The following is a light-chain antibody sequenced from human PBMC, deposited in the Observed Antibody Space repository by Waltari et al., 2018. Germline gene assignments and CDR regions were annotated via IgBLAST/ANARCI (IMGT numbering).Light chain of an antibody. J-gene: IGKJ2*01. CDR3: QQYGSSPT. V-gene: IGKV3-20*01. Sequence: EIVLTQSPGTLSLSPGERATLSCRASQTISNYLAWYQQKPGQAPRLLIYDASSRAIGIPDRFSGSGSGTDFTLTISRLEPKDFAMYYCQQYGSSPTFGQGTKLEIK. CDR2: DAS. CDR1: QTISNY.